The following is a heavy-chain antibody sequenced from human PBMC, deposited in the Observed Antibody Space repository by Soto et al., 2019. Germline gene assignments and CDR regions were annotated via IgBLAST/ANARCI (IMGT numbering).Heavy chain of an antibody. V-gene: IGHV4-61*01. CDR2: IYYTGST. J-gene: IGHJ4*02. CDR3: ARDHHSYYDTSGYYPYFDY. CDR1: GGSVNTAPYH. D-gene: IGHD3-22*01. Sequence: SETLSLTCTVSGGSVNTAPYHWSWIRQSPRNGLEWIGNIYYTGSTNYNPSFESRVAISLDTSNNQFSLRLTSLTAADTAVYFCARDHHSYYDTSGYYPYFDYWGQGTLVTVSS.